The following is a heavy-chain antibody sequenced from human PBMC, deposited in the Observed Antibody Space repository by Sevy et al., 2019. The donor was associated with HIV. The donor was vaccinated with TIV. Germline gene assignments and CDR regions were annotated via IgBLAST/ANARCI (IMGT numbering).Heavy chain of an antibody. CDR2: IWYDGSNK. J-gene: IGHJ6*03. Sequence: GGSLRLSCAASGFTFSSYGMHWVRQAPGKGLEWVAVIWYDGSNKYYADSVKGRFTISRDNSKNTLYLQMNSLRAEDKAVYYYAKVGGSSGWLNYYYYYMDVWGKGTTVTVSS. CDR3: AKVGGSSGWLNYYYYYMDV. V-gene: IGHV3-33*06. D-gene: IGHD6-19*01. CDR1: GFTFSSYG.